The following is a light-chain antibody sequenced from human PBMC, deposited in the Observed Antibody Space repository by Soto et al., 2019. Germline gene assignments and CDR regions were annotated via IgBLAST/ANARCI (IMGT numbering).Light chain of an antibody. CDR1: QSISGW. CDR3: QQYDSYWT. J-gene: IGKJ1*01. CDR2: DVS. V-gene: IGKV1-5*01. Sequence: GDRVTVTCRASQSISGWLAWYQQRPGKAPKLLIYDVSNLESGVPSRFSGSGSGTEFTLTISSLQPDDFATYYCQQYDSYWTFGQGTKVYIK.